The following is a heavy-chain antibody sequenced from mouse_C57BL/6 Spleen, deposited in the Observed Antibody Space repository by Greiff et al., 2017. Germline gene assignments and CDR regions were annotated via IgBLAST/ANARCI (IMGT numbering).Heavy chain of an antibody. D-gene: IGHD2-13*01. V-gene: IGHV1-52*01. J-gene: IGHJ3*01. Sequence: VQLQQPGAELVRPGSSVKLSCKASGYTFTSYWMHWVKQRPIQGLEWIGNIDPSDSETHYNQKFKDKATLTVDKSSSTAYMQLSSLASEDSAVYYCVQERGNGDDWFAYWGQGTLVTVSA. CDR3: VQERGNGDDWFAY. CDR1: GYTFTSYW. CDR2: IDPSDSET.